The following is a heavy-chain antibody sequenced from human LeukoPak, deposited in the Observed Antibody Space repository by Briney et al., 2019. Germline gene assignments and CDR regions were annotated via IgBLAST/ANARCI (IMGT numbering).Heavy chain of an antibody. CDR3: ASSRANWGSILVYGMDV. CDR2: INPSGGST. Sequence: ASVKVSCKASGYTFTSYYMHWVRRAPGQGLEWMGIINPSGGSTSYAQKFQGRVTMTRDTSTSTVYMELSSLRSEDTAVYYCASSRANWGSILVYGMDVWGKGTTATVSS. J-gene: IGHJ6*04. CDR1: GYTFTSYY. V-gene: IGHV1-46*01. D-gene: IGHD7-27*01.